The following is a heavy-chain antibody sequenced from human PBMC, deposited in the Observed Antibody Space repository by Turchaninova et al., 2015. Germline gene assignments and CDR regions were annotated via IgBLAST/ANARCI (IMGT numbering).Heavy chain of an antibody. D-gene: IGHD4-17*01. CDR2: IMGNGGYS. V-gene: IGHV3-23*01. CDR1: GLIFSNYA. J-gene: IGHJ3*01. CDR3: GRDPNGDYIGAFDF. Sequence: EXXXLEXXGGLVXPGGXXRLXXXGSGLIFSNYAMTWVRQAPGKGLEWISSIMGNGGYSKYADAVKGRFTISRDNSKNTVFLHMNSLRAEDTAVYYCGRDPNGDYIGAFDFWGQGTLVSVSP.